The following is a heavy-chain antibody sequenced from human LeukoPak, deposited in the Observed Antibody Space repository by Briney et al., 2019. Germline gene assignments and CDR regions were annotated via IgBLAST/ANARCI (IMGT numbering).Heavy chain of an antibody. V-gene: IGHV4-59*01. CDR1: GGSISSYY. Sequence: SETLSLTCTVSGGSISSYYWSWIRQPPGKGLEGIGYIYYSGSTNYNPSLKSRVTISVDTCKNQFSLKLSSVTAADTAVYYCARHDYAAFDIWGQGTMVTVSS. D-gene: IGHD4-17*01. CDR2: IYYSGST. CDR3: ARHDYAAFDI. J-gene: IGHJ3*02.